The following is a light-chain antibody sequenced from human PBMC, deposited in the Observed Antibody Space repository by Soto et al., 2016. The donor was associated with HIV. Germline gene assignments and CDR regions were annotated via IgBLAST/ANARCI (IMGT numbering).Light chain of an antibody. CDR2: ATY. J-gene: IGKJ3*01. Sequence: DILLTQSPSFLSASVGDRVTITCRASQAINSRLAWYQQNPGKAPEVLITATYTLQDGVPSRFSGSASGGTGTDFTLTIDSLQPEDFALLCHRLTVPTSTFG. CDR3: RLTVPTST. V-gene: IGKV1-12*01. CDR1: QAINSR.